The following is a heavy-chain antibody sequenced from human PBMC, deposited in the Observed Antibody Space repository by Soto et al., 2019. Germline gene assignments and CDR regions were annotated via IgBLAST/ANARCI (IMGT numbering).Heavy chain of an antibody. CDR1: GFTFSSYG. V-gene: IGHV3-33*01. CDR2: IWYDGSNK. D-gene: IGHD1-7*01. CDR3: ARDSNWNFIYYYYYMDV. Sequence: GGSLRLSCAASGFTFSSYGMHWVRQAPGKGLEWVAVIWYDGSNKCYADSVKGRFTISRDNSKNTLYLQMNSLRAEDTAVYYCARDSNWNFIYYYYYMDVWGKGTTVTVSS. J-gene: IGHJ6*03.